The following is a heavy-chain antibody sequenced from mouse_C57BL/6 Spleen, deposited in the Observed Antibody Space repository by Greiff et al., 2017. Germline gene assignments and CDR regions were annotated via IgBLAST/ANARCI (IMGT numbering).Heavy chain of an antibody. CDR3: SKIHLGDY. CDR2: IDPENGDT. CDR1: GFNIKDDY. Sequence: VQLQQSGAELVRPGASVKLSCTASGFNIKDDYMHWVKQRPEQGLEWIGWIDPENGDTEYASKFQGKATITADTSSNTAYLQLSSLTSEDTAVYYCSKIHLGDYWGQGTTLTVSS. J-gene: IGHJ2*01. D-gene: IGHD3-3*01. V-gene: IGHV14-4*01.